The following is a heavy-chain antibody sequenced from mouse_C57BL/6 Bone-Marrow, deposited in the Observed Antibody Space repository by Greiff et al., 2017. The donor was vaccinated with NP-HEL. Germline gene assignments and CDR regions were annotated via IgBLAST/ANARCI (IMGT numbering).Heavy chain of an antibody. CDR1: GYSITNGNHW. J-gene: IGHJ1*03. CDR3: ARGFYYGYDAWYFDV. Sequence: DVKLQESGPALVKPSQTVSLTCTVTGYSITNGNHWWNWIRQVSGSKLEWIGYISSSGSTDSNPSLKSRISITRDTSKNQLFLQLNSVTTEYKATYYCARGFYYGYDAWYFDVWGTGTTVTVSS. V-gene: IGHV3-4*01. D-gene: IGHD2-2*01. CDR2: ISSSGST.